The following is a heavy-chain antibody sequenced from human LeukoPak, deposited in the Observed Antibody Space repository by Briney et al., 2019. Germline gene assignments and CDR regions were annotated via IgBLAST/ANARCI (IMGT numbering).Heavy chain of an antibody. D-gene: IGHD3-22*01. V-gene: IGHV1-2*02. Sequence: ASVKVSCKASGYTFTGYYMHWVRQAPGQGLEWMGWINPNSGGTNYAQKLQGRVTMTTDTSTSTAYMELRSLRSDDTAVYYCARDPIRTERSYYDSSGYYPDWGQGTLVTVSS. J-gene: IGHJ4*02. CDR3: ARDPIRTERSYYDSSGYYPD. CDR1: GYTFTGYY. CDR2: INPNSGGT.